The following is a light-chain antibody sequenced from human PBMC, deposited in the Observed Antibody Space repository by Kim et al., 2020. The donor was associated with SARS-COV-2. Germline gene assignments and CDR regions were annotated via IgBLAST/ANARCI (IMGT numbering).Light chain of an antibody. CDR2: GAS. J-gene: IGKJ5*01. V-gene: IGKV1-17*01. Sequence: ASVGDRVTTTCRASQAIRNDLGWYQQNPGRAPKRLIYGASSLQSGVPSRFSGSGSGTEFTLTISSLQPEAFATYFCLQHNAYPITCGQGTRLEIK. CDR1: QAIRND. CDR3: LQHNAYPIT.